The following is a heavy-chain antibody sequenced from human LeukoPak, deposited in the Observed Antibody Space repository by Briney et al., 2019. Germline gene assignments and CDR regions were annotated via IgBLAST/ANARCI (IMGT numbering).Heavy chain of an antibody. CDR1: GGSFSGYY. CDR3: ARLWWFGEFPSNWFDP. Sequence: SETLSLTCAVYGGSFSGYYWSWIRPPPGKGLEWIGEINHSGSTNYNPSLKRRVTISVDNAKNKFSLKLSSVTAADTAVYYCARLWWFGEFPSNWFDPWGQGTLVTVSS. J-gene: IGHJ5*02. V-gene: IGHV4-34*01. CDR2: INHSGST. D-gene: IGHD3-10*01.